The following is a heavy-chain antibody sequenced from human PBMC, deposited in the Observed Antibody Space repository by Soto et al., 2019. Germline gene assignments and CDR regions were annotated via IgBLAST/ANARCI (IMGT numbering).Heavy chain of an antibody. Sequence: EASVKVSCKASGYTFTGYYMHWVRQAPGQGLEWMGWINPNSGGTNYAQKFQGWVTMTRDTSISTAYMELSRLRSDDTAVYYCARGEIAAADPTTKYYYGMDVWGQGTTVTVSS. CDR1: GYTFTGYY. CDR3: ARGEIAAADPTTKYYYGMDV. D-gene: IGHD6-13*01. CDR2: INPNSGGT. V-gene: IGHV1-2*04. J-gene: IGHJ6*02.